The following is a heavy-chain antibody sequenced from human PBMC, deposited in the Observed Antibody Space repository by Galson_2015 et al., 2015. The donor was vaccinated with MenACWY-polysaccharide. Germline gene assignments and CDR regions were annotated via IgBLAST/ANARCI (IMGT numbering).Heavy chain of an antibody. D-gene: IGHD1-1*01. V-gene: IGHV3-33*01. CDR1: GLTFRSHG. CDR2: VWYDGSHQ. J-gene: IGHJ6*03. CDR3: ARDRDWTTLRYMDV. Sequence: SLRLSCAASGLTFRSHGMHWVRQAPGKGLEWVAVVWYDGSHQECSDSVRGRFTVSKDNSKNTLYLQMNSLRAEDTAVYYCARDRDWTTLRYMDVWVTGTTVTVSS.